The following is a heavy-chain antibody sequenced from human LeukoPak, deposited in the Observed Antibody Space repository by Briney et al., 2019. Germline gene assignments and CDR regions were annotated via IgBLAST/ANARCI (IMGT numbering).Heavy chain of an antibody. V-gene: IGHV1-2*02. CDR2: INPNSGGT. CDR3: ATPGDCSSTSCSNWFDP. D-gene: IGHD2-2*01. CDR1: GYTFTGYY. Sequence: ASVKVSSKASGYTFTGYYMHWVRQAPGQGLEWMGWINPNSGGTNYAQKFQGRVTMTRDTSISTAYMELSRLKSDDTAVYYCATPGDCSSTSCSNWFDPWGQGTLVTVSS. J-gene: IGHJ5*02.